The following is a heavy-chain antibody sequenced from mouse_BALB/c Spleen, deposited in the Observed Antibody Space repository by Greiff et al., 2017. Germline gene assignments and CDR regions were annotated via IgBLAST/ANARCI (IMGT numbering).Heavy chain of an antibody. CDR3: ARQVYYYGSSYAMDY. CDR2: INPYNDGT. J-gene: IGHJ4*01. D-gene: IGHD1-1*01. Sequence: VQLKQSGPELVKPGASVKMSCKASGYTFTSYVMHWVKQKPGQGLEWIGSINPYNDGTKYNEKFKGKATLTSDKSSSTAYMELSSLTSEDSAVYYCARQVYYYGSSYAMDYWGQGTSVTVSS. CDR1: GYTFTSYV. V-gene: IGHV1-14*01.